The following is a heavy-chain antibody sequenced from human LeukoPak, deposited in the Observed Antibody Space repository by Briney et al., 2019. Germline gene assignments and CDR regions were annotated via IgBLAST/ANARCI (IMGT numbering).Heavy chain of an antibody. CDR1: RGSVSSYF. J-gene: IGHJ2*01. CDR2: VHASGST. V-gene: IGHV4-4*07. D-gene: IGHD2-21*01. Sequence: SETLSLICNVSRGSVSSYFWSWIRQPAGKGLEWIGRVHASGSTNYSPSLRSRVTISLDKSNNNFSLKLTSVTAADTAVYHCARDADSESGDFGRWGRGIPVIVSS. CDR3: ARDADSESGDFGR.